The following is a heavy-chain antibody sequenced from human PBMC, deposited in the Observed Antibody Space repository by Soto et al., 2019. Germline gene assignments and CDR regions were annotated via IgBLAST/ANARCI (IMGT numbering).Heavy chain of an antibody. CDR2: ISADNGNT. Sequence: ASVKVSCKASGYTFTSYGISWVRQAPGQGLEWMGWISADNGNTKYAQKLQGRVTMTRDTSASTVYLELSSLRSEDTAVYYCARAGYGEVWFDPWGQGTLVTVSS. CDR3: ARAGYGEVWFDP. J-gene: IGHJ5*02. CDR1: GYTFTSYG. D-gene: IGHD5-18*01. V-gene: IGHV1-18*01.